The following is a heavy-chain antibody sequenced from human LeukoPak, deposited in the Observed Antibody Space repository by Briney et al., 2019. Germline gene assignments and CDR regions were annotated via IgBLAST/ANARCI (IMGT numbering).Heavy chain of an antibody. CDR2: ISSSSSTI. V-gene: IGHV3-48*04. CDR1: GFTFSSYS. Sequence: PGGPLRLSCAASGFTFSSYSMNWVRQAPGKGLEWVSYISSSSSTIYYADSVKGRFTISRDNAKNSLYLQMNSLRAEDTALYYCAKDTSPSGYYGYGMDVWGQGTTVTVSS. CDR3: AKDTSPSGYYGYGMDV. D-gene: IGHD3-22*01. J-gene: IGHJ6*02.